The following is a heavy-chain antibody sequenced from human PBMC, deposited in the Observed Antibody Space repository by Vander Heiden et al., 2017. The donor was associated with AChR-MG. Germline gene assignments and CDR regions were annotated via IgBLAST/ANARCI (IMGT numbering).Heavy chain of an antibody. CDR3: AKDIVVVPAAIWDY. J-gene: IGHJ4*02. Sequence: EVQLLESGGGLVQPGGSMGLPCAASGFYFGSDAMSWVRQAPGKGLEWVSAISGSGGSTYYADSVKGRFTISRDNSKNTLYLQMNSLRAEDTAVYYCAKDIVVVPAAIWDYWGQGTLVTVSS. CDR1: GFYFGSDA. CDR2: ISGSGGST. V-gene: IGHV3-23*01. D-gene: IGHD2-2*01.